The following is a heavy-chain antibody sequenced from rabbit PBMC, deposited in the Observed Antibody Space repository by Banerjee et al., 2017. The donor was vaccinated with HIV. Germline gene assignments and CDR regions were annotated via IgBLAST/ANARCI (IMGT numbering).Heavy chain of an antibody. Sequence: QSLEESGGDLVKPGASLTLTCTASEFSFSSGYDMCWVRQAPGKGLELIACITTSSDITYYASWAKGRFTISKTSSTTVTLQMTSLTAADTATYFCARGGYYTYAYDGYAYAFNLWGPGTLVTVS. D-gene: IGHD6-1*01. CDR2: ITTSSDIT. J-gene: IGHJ4*01. CDR1: EFSFSSGYD. V-gene: IGHV1S40*01. CDR3: ARGGYYTYAYDGYAYAFNL.